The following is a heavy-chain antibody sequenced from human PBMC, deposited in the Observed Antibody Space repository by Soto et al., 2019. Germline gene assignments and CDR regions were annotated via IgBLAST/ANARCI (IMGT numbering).Heavy chain of an antibody. J-gene: IGHJ6*02. CDR2: TFYEGST. D-gene: IGHD6-19*01. V-gene: IGHV4-59*01. CDR3: ARELALAGTSDGVGV. CDR1: GGSIRRYY. Sequence: SETLSLTCSVSGGSIRRYYWSWIRQPPGKGLEWIGYTFYEGSTRYNPSLKSRVTISIDTSKDQFSLSLRSVTAADTAVYFCARELALAGTSDGVGVWGQGTTVTVSS.